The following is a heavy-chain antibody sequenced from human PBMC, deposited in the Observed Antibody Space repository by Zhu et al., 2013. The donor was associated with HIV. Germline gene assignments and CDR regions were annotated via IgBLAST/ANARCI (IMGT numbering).Heavy chain of an antibody. CDR2: ISAYNGNT. V-gene: IGHV1-18*04. Sequence: QVQLVQSGAEVKKPGASVKVSCKASGYTFTSYGISWVRQAPGQGLEWMGWISAYNGNTNYAQKFQGRVTITADESTSTAYMELSSLRSEDTAVYYCARVLGSQKGLYDSSGYYPYYFDYWGQGTLVTVSS. CDR1: GYTFTSYG. D-gene: IGHD3-22*01. CDR3: ARVLGSQKGLYDSSGYYPYYFDY. J-gene: IGHJ4*02.